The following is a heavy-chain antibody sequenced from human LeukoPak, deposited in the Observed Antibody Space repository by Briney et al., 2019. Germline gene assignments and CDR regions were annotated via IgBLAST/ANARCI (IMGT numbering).Heavy chain of an antibody. V-gene: IGHV4-39*01. CDR1: GGSISSSSYY. Sequence: SETLSLTCTVSGGSISSSSYYWGWIRQPPGKGLEWIGSIYYSGSTYYNPSLKSRVTISVDTSKNQFSLKLTSVTAADTAVYYCADATSGSYGHYYYYYMDVWGKGTTVTVSS. J-gene: IGHJ6*03. D-gene: IGHD1-26*01. CDR2: IYYSGST. CDR3: ADATSGSYGHYYYYYMDV.